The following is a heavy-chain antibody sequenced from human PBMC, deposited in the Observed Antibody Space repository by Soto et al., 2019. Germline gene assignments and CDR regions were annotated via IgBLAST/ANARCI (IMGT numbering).Heavy chain of an antibody. J-gene: IGHJ3*02. CDR2: IYYSGST. Sequence: SETLSLTCTVSGGSVSSGSYYWSWIRQPPGKGLEWIGYIYYSGSTNYNPSLKSRVTISVDTSKNQFSLKLSSVTAADTAVYYCAGQYRNDAFDIWGQGTMVTGSS. CDR3: AGQYRNDAFDI. D-gene: IGHD2-2*02. CDR1: GGSVSSGSYY. V-gene: IGHV4-61*01.